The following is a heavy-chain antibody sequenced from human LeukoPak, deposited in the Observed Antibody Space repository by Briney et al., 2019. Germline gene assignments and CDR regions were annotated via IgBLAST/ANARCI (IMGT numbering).Heavy chain of an antibody. CDR3: ARIYGTAIVATTFFDY. Sequence: PGGSLRLSCAASGFTFSDYYMSWIRQAPGKGLEWVSYISSSGSTIYYADSVKGGFTISRDNAKNSLYLQMNSLRAEDTAVYYCARIYGTAIVATTFFDYWGQGTLVTVSS. CDR1: GFTFSDYY. D-gene: IGHD5-12*01. V-gene: IGHV3-11*01. CDR2: ISSSGSTI. J-gene: IGHJ4*02.